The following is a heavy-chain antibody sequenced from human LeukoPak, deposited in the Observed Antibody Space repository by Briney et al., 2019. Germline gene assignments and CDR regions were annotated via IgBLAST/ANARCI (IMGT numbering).Heavy chain of an antibody. J-gene: IGHJ4*02. Sequence: GESLKISCKGSGYSFPIYWLGWVRQMPGKGLEWMGIIYPGDSDTRYNPSFQGQVTISADKSITTAYLQWSSLKASDTAMYYCARRGNYKPFDYWGQGTLVTVSS. D-gene: IGHD1-26*01. CDR2: IYPGDSDT. V-gene: IGHV5-51*01. CDR1: GYSFPIYW. CDR3: ARRGNYKPFDY.